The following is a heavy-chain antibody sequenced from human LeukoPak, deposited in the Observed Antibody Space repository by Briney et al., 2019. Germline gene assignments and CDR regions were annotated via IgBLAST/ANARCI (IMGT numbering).Heavy chain of an antibody. CDR3: TKRHGISLTAPGNYFDY. V-gene: IGHV3-23*01. CDR2: IRSGGDST. J-gene: IGHJ4*02. Sequence: PGGSLRLSCAASGFSVSNNYAMTWVRQAPGKGLEWVSSIRSGGDSTYYADSVKGRFTISRDNSKNTLYLQLNSLRADDTAVYYCTKRHGISLTAPGNYFDYWGQGTLVTVSS. CDR1: GFSVSNNYA. D-gene: IGHD2-21*02.